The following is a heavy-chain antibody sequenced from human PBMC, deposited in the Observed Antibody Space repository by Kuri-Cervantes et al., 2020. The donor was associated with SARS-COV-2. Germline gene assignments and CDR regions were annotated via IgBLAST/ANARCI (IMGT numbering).Heavy chain of an antibody. CDR3: ARSXTTTYPF. V-gene: IGHV3-72*01. J-gene: IGHJ1*01. Sequence: ATSGXXXSXHYIDWVRXXXGKGXEWVXXSSNKVYRYTTEYATSXXGRXXISXDFXKNSLXXQMXSLTTXXXAVYXCARSXTTTYPFWGQGTLVTVSS. CDR1: GXXXSXHY. CDR2: SSNKVYRYTT. D-gene: IGHD1-1*01.